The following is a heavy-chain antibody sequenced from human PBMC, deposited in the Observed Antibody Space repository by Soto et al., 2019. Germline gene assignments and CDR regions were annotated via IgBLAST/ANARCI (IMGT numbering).Heavy chain of an antibody. CDR3: ARDRITFGGVIARFDY. CDR1: GFTFSSYS. D-gene: IGHD3-16*02. J-gene: IGHJ4*02. Sequence: GGSLRLSCAASGFTFSSYSMNWVRQAPGKGLEWVSSISSSSSYIYYADSVKGRFTISRDNAKNSLYLQMNSLRAEDTAVYYCARDRITFGGVIARFDYWGQGTLVTVSS. V-gene: IGHV3-21*01. CDR2: ISSSSSYI.